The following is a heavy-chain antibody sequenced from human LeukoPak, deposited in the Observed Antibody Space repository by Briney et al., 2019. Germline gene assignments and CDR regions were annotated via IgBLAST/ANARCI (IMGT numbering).Heavy chain of an antibody. D-gene: IGHD6-25*01. Sequence: GGSLRLSCAASEFSVGSNYMTWVRQAPGKGLEWVSLIYSGSSTYYADSVKGRFTISRDNSKNTLYLQMNSLRAEDTAVYYCARSLNSAAAPPYFDYWGQGTLVTVSS. CDR2: IYSGSST. CDR3: ARSLNSAAAPPYFDY. V-gene: IGHV3-66*01. J-gene: IGHJ4*02. CDR1: EFSVGSNY.